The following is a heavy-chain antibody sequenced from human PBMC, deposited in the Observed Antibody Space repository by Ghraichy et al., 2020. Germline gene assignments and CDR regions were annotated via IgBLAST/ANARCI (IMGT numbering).Heavy chain of an antibody. CDR3: ARGLRGAVVVSLDY. CDR1: GFTFSSYS. V-gene: IGHV3-48*02. D-gene: IGHD3-22*01. Sequence: GGSLRLSCAASGFTFSSYSMNWVRQAPGKGLEWVSYISSSSSTIYYADSVKGRFTISRDNAKNSLYLQMNCLRDEDTAVYYCARGLRGAVVVSLDYWGQGTLVTVSS. CDR2: ISSSSSTI. J-gene: IGHJ4*02.